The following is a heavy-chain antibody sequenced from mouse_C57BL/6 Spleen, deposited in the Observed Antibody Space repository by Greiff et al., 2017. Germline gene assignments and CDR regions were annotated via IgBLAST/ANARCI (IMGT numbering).Heavy chain of an antibody. D-gene: IGHD1-3*01. V-gene: IGHV2-5*01. CDR2: IWRGGST. J-gene: IGHJ4*01. CDR3: AKSGSSYYYAMDY. Sequence: VQLQQSGPGLVQPSQSLSITCTVSGFSLTSYGVHWVRQSPGKGLEWLGVIWRGGSTDYNAAFMSRLSITKDNSKSQVFFKMNSLQADDTAIYYCAKSGSSYYYAMDYWGQGTSVTVSS. CDR1: GFSLTSYG.